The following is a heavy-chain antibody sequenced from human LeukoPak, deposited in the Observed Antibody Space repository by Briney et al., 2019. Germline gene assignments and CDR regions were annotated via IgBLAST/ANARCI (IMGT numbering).Heavy chain of an antibody. J-gene: IGHJ4*02. D-gene: IGHD6-6*01. Sequence: SGTLSLTCTVSGGSISSYYWSWIRQPPGKGLEWIGYISYTGSTSYNPSLKSRVTISIDTSKNQFSLKLTSVAAADTAVYYCARQFSIAAPPLYWGQGTLVTVSS. CDR2: ISYTGST. CDR3: ARQFSIAAPPLY. CDR1: GGSISSYY. V-gene: IGHV4-59*08.